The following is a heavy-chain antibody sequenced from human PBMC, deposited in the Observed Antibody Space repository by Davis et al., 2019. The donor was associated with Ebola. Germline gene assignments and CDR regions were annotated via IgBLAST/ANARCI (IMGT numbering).Heavy chain of an antibody. J-gene: IGHJ6*02. CDR1: GSIVSSYT. CDR3: ARLQVPGRPFYYYGMDV. CDR2: ISGASGGRK. Sequence: PGGSLRLSCAASGSIVSSYTMSWLRQVPGKGLEWVSSISGASGGRKDYAYSVKGRFTISRDNSRNTVYLQMNSLRAEDSAVYYCARLQVPGRPFYYYGMDVWGQGTTVTVSS. V-gene: IGHV3-23*01. D-gene: IGHD6-6*01.